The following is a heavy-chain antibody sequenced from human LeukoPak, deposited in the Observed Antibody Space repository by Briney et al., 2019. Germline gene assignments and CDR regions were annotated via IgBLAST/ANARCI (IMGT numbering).Heavy chain of an antibody. CDR2: FDPEDGET. Sequence: ASVKVSCKASGYTFTGYYMHWVRQAPGKGLEWMGGFDPEDGETIYAQKFQGRVTMTEDTSTDTAYMELSSLRSEDTAVYYCAKWRYSIPDAFDIWGQGTMVTVSS. CDR3: AKWRYSIPDAFDI. D-gene: IGHD6-13*01. J-gene: IGHJ3*02. V-gene: IGHV1-24*01. CDR1: GYTFTGYY.